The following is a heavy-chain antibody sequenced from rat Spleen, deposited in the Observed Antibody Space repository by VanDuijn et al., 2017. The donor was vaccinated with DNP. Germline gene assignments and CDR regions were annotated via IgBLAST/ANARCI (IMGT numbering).Heavy chain of an antibody. D-gene: IGHD1-10*01. V-gene: IGHV5-20*01. Sequence: EVQLVKSGGGLVQPGRSLKLSCAASGFTFSDYYMAWVRQAPTKGLEWVATISYDGSGTYYRDSVKGRFTISRDNAESTLYLQKDSLRSEDTATYYCTTRSYNHFYWYFDFWGPGTMVTVSS. J-gene: IGHJ1*01. CDR3: TTRSYNHFYWYFDF. CDR1: GFTFSDYY. CDR2: ISYDGSGT.